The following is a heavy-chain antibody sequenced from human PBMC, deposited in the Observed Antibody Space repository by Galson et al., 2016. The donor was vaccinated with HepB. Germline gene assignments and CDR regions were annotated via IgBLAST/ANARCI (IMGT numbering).Heavy chain of an antibody. CDR3: VAYYTSGSYYNHY. Sequence: SLRLSCAASGFTFSDHYIDLVRQAPGKGLEWVGRSKNKANSYTTEYAASVKGRFTVSRDDSRNSLDLQMNSLKTEDTAMYYCVAYYTSGSYYNHYWGQGTLVTVSS. CDR2: SKNKANSYTT. CDR1: GFTFSDHY. V-gene: IGHV3-72*01. D-gene: IGHD3-10*01. J-gene: IGHJ4*02.